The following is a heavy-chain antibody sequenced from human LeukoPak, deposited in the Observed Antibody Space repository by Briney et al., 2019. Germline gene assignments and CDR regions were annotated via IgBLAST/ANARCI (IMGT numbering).Heavy chain of an antibody. CDR2: IYYSGST. CDR3: ARKGYDSSGKWFDP. J-gene: IGHJ5*02. V-gene: IGHV4-39*01. Sequence: SETLSLTCTVSGGSISSSSYYWGWMPQPPGKGLEWLGSIYYSGSTYYNPSLKSRVTISVDTSKNQFSLKLSSVTAADTAVYHCARKGYDSSGKWFDPWGQGTLVTVSS. CDR1: GGSISSSSYY. D-gene: IGHD3-22*01.